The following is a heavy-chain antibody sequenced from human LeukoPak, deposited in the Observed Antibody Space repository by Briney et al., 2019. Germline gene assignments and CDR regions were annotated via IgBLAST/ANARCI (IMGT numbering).Heavy chain of an antibody. V-gene: IGHV4-59*01. CDR2: IYYSGST. CDR1: GDSISSYY. J-gene: IGHJ5*02. D-gene: IGHD3-3*01. Sequence: SETLSLTCTVSGDSISSYYWSWIRQPPGKGLEWIGYIYYSGSTNYNPSLKGRVTISVDTSKNQFSLKLSSVTAADTAVYCCARRGNFGVVNNWFDPWGQGTLVTVSS. CDR3: ARRGNFGVVNNWFDP.